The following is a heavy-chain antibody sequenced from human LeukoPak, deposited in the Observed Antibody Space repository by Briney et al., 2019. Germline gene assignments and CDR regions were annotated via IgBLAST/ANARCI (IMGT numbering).Heavy chain of an antibody. Sequence: SQTLSLTCTVSGGSISSGGYYWSWIRQPPGKGLEWIGSISYSGSTYYNPSLKSRLTISVDTSKDQFSLKLSSVTAADTAVYYCARQPSLRYYYFDYWGQGTLVTVSS. D-gene: IGHD3-9*01. CDR3: ARQPSLRYYYFDY. J-gene: IGHJ4*02. V-gene: IGHV4-30-2*03. CDR1: GGSISSGGYY. CDR2: ISYSGST.